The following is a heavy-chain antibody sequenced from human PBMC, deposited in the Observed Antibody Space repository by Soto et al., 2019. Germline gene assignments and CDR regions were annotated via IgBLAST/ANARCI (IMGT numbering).Heavy chain of an antibody. CDR2: ISSSSSTI. J-gene: IGHJ6*02. D-gene: IGHD6-19*01. CDR3: ARDVGGWYSHYYYYGMDV. Sequence: EVQLVESGGGLVQPGGSLRLSCAASGFTFSSYSMNWVRQAPGKGLEWVSYISSSSSTIYYADSVKGRFTISRDNAKNSLYRQMNSLRDDDTAVYYCARDVGGWYSHYYYYGMDVWGQGTTVTVSS. V-gene: IGHV3-48*02. CDR1: GFTFSSYS.